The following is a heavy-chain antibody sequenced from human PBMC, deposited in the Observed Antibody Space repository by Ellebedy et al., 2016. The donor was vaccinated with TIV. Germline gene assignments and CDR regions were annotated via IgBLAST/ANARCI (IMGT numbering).Heavy chain of an antibody. Sequence: GGSLRLSCAASGFTFSDYYISWIRQAPGKGLEWLSYISTSGSTLYYADSVKGRFTISRDNAKSSLYLQMNSLGAEDSCVYYCATSGYSSTWLFRGMDVWGQGTTVTVSS. CDR2: ISTSGSTL. CDR3: ATSGYSSTWLFRGMDV. V-gene: IGHV3-11*01. D-gene: IGHD6-13*01. CDR1: GFTFSDYY. J-gene: IGHJ6*02.